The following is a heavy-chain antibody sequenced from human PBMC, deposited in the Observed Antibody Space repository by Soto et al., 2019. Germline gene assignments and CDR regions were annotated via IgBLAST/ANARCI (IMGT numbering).Heavy chain of an antibody. CDR3: ARHAYCSGGSFYSSYYYGMDV. Sequence: GESLKISCRGSGYSFTSYWIGWVRQMPGKGLEWMGIIYPGDSDTRYSPSFQGQVTISADKSISTAYLQWSSLKASDTAMYYCARHAYCSGGSFYSSYYYGMDVWGQGTTVTVS. V-gene: IGHV5-51*01. CDR1: GYSFTSYW. CDR2: IYPGDSDT. J-gene: IGHJ6*02. D-gene: IGHD2-15*01.